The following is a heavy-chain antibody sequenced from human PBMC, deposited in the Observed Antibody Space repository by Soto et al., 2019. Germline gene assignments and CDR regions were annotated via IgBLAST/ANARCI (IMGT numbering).Heavy chain of an antibody. CDR2: ISYDGSNK. D-gene: IGHD3-10*01. J-gene: IGHJ4*02. CDR3: ARDPITMVRGVLDY. V-gene: IGHV3-30-3*01. Sequence: GGSLRLSCAASGFTFSSYAMHWVRQAPGKGLEWVAVISYDGSNKYYADSVKGRFTISRDNSKNTLYLQMNSLRAEDTAVYYCARDPITMVRGVLDYWGQGTLVTVSS. CDR1: GFTFSSYA.